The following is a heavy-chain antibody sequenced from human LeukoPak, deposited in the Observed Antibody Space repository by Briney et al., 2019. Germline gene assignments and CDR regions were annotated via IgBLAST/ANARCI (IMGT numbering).Heavy chain of an antibody. Sequence: PGRSLRLSCAASGFTFSNYGMHWVRQAPGEGLEWVAVIWYDGSNKYYGDSVKGRFTIPRDNSKNTLYLQMNSLRAEDTAVYYCARDPMYGSGSYYFFDYWGQGTLVTVSS. D-gene: IGHD3-10*01. V-gene: IGHV3-33*01. J-gene: IGHJ4*02. CDR2: IWYDGSNK. CDR1: GFTFSNYG. CDR3: ARDPMYGSGSYYFFDY.